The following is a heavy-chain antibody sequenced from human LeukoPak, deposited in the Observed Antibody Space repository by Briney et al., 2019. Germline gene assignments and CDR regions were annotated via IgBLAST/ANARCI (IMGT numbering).Heavy chain of an antibody. CDR2: INPNSGGT. J-gene: IGHJ3*02. Sequence: ASVKVSCKASGYTFTGYYMHWVRQAPGQGLEWMGWINPNSGGTNYAQKFQGWVTMTRDTSISTAYMELSRLRSDDTAVYYCARGQWGWGPLEAFDIWGQGTMVTVSS. CDR3: ARGQWGWGPLEAFDI. D-gene: IGHD7-27*01. V-gene: IGHV1-2*04. CDR1: GYTFTGYY.